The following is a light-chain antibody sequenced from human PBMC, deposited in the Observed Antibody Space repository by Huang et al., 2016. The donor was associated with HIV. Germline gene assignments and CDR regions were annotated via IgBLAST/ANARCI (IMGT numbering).Light chain of an antibody. CDR3: QQYYHNPLT. J-gene: IGKJ4*01. Sequence: DIVMTQSPDSLTVSLGERATIHCRSSQSLFVSYNKRSYLAWYQKKPGQPPKLVISWASARESGVPDRFSGSGSETHFTLTINSLQAEDVAVYYCQQYYHNPLTFGGGTKVEI. V-gene: IGKV4-1*01. CDR1: QSLFVSYNKRSY. CDR2: WAS.